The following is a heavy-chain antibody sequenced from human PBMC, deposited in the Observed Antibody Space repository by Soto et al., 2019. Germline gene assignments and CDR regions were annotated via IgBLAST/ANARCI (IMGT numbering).Heavy chain of an antibody. V-gene: IGHV1-2*02. CDR1: GYTFTGYY. CDR3: ARTSVAVVVVAAVDY. Sequence: QVQLVQSGAEVKKPGASVKVSCKASGYTFTGYYMHWVRQAPGQGLEWMGWINPNSGGTNYAQKFQGRVTMTRDTSISTDYMELSRLRSDDTAVYYCARTSVAVVVVAAVDYWGQGTLVTVSS. D-gene: IGHD2-15*01. J-gene: IGHJ4*02. CDR2: INPNSGGT.